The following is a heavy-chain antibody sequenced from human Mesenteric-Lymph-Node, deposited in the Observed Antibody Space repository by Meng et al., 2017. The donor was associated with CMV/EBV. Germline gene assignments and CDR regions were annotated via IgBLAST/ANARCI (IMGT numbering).Heavy chain of an antibody. CDR3: AYFGDLPPLW. D-gene: IGHD3-16*01. CDR1: GYTNSSHNAA. Sequence: QVQLQQSCPGLVKSSQTLSVTCTTSGYTNSSHNAAWNCIRQSPSRGLEWLARTYYRSESYNDYAVSVKSRISVNLDTSKNPLSLHLYFVTPEDTAAYYCAYFGDLPPLWWGQGTLVTVSS. J-gene: IGHJ4*02. CDR2: TYYRSESYN. V-gene: IGHV6-1*01.